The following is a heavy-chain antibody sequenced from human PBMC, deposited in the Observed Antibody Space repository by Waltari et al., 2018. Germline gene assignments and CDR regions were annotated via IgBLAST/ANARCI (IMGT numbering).Heavy chain of an antibody. V-gene: IGHV1-3*03. J-gene: IGHJ4*02. CDR1: GYNFTSYA. Sequence: QVQLVQSGAEVKKPGASVKVSCKASGYNFTSYAMHWVRQAPGQRLEWMGWINAGNGNTKYSQEFQGRVTITADKSTSTAYMELSSLRSEDTAGYYCARGYSGYDSLTFDYWGQGTLVTVSS. D-gene: IGHD5-12*01. CDR3: ARGYSGYDSLTFDY. CDR2: INAGNGNT.